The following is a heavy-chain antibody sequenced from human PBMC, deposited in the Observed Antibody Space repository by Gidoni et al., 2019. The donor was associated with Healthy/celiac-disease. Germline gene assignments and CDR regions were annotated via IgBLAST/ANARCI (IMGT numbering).Heavy chain of an antibody. CDR3: ARDGGYVDIVATIIRYYYYYGMDV. Sequence: VQLVESGGGVVKPGRSLRLSCAAPGFTFSSYAMHWARQAQGKGLELVAVIAYDGSNKYYADSVKGRFTISRDNSKNTLYLQMNSLRAEDTAVYYCARDGGYVDIVATIIRYYYYYGMDVWGQGTTVTVSS. D-gene: IGHD5-12*01. V-gene: IGHV3-30-3*01. J-gene: IGHJ6*02. CDR2: IAYDGSNK. CDR1: GFTFSSYA.